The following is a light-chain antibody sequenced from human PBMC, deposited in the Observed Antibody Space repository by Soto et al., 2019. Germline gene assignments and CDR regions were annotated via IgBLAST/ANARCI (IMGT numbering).Light chain of an antibody. J-gene: IGLJ1*01. CDR1: SSDIGAYDY. CDR3: SSYPCSTTYTPL. Sequence: QSVLTQPASLSGSPGQSITISCTGTSSDIGAYDYVSWFQQHPGKAPKLMISEVNKRPSGGSNRFSGSKSGNTAYLTISGLQVEDDSDSYCSSYPCSTTYTPLSGTGQKVTVL. CDR2: EVN. V-gene: IGLV2-14*01.